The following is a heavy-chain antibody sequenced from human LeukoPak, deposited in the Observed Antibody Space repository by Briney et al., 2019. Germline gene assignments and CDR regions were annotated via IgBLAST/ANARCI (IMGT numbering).Heavy chain of an antibody. CDR3: ARVSNMRSGSYYFDY. D-gene: IGHD1-26*01. CDR1: GFTFSSYA. Sequence: GGSLRLSCAASGFTFSSYAMHWVRQAPGKGLEWVAVISYDGSNKYYADSVKGRFTISRDNSKNTLYLQMNSLRAEDTAVYYCARVSNMRSGSYYFDYWGQGTLVTVSS. V-gene: IGHV3-30*04. CDR2: ISYDGSNK. J-gene: IGHJ4*02.